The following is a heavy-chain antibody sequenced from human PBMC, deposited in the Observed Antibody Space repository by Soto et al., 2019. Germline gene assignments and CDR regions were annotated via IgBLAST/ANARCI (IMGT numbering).Heavy chain of an antibody. J-gene: IGHJ6*04. CDR3: ARGARITSREWRGYYGMDV. Sequence: QVQLVQSGAEVKKPGASVKVSCKASGYTFNSYDINWVRQATGQGLEWMGWMNPNSGNTGYAQKFQGRVTMTRNTSISTAYMELSSLRSEDTAVYYCARGARITSREWRGYYGMDVWGKGTTVTVSS. V-gene: IGHV1-8*01. CDR2: MNPNSGNT. D-gene: IGHD2-2*01. CDR1: GYTFNSYD.